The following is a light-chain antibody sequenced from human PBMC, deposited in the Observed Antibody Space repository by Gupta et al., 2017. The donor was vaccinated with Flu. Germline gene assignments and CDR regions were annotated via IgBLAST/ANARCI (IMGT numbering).Light chain of an antibody. V-gene: IGKV4-1*01. CDR1: QTILYNSNNQNY. J-gene: IGKJ4*01. CDR3: HQYYTSPRT. Sequence: DIVMTQSPDSLPVSLGERATIKCKSSQTILYNSNNQNYLAWYQQRVGQPPKVLIFWASTRVAGVPDRFSGGGSGTDFTLTISSVQAEDVAVYYCHQYYTSPRTFGGGTKLEIK. CDR2: WAS.